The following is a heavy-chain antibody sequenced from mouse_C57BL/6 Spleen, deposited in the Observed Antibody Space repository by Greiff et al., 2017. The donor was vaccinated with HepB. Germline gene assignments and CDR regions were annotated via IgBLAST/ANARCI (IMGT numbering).Heavy chain of an antibody. CDR2: INPYNGGT. CDR1: GYTFTDYY. D-gene: IGHD1-1*01. CDR3: ARRAGYYGSSYDYAMDY. Sequence: EVKLEESGPVLVKPGASVKMSCKASGYTFTDYYMNWVKQSHGKSLEWIGVINPYNGGTSYNQKFKGKATLTVDKSSSTAYMELNSLTSEDSAVYYGARRAGYYGSSYDYAMDYWGQGTSVTVSS. J-gene: IGHJ4*01. V-gene: IGHV1-19*01.